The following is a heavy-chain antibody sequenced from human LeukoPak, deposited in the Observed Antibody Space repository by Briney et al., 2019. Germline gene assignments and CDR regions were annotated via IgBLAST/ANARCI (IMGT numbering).Heavy chain of an antibody. CDR1: GYPFTNYG. D-gene: IGHD1-1*01. J-gene: IGHJ4*02. V-gene: IGHV1-18*01. Sequence: ASVKVSCKASGYPFTNYGTSWVRQAPGQGLEWMGWISGYNSNTNSAQKVQGRVTMTTDTSTSTAYMELRSLRSEDTAVYYCAREGQQLKHFDYWGQGTLVTVSS. CDR2: ISGYNSNT. CDR3: AREGQQLKHFDY.